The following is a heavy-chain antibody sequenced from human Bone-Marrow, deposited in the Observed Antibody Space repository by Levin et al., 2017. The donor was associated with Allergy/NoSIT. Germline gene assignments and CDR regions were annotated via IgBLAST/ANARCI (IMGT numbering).Heavy chain of an antibody. D-gene: IGHD3-22*01. J-gene: IGHJ4*02. CDR1: GFSFSDYY. Sequence: GGSLRLSCAASGFSFSDYYMSWIRQAPGKGLEWISYISSSSSYTDYAGSVKGRFIISRDNARSSLYLQMNSLIAEDTAVYYCARRSGTSGYYSLDYWGQGTLVTVSS. CDR2: ISSSSSYT. V-gene: IGHV3-11*03. CDR3: ARRSGTSGYYSLDY.